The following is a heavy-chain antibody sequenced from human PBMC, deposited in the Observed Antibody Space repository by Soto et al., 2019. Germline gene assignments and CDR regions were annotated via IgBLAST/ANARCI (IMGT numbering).Heavy chain of an antibody. D-gene: IGHD4-17*01. J-gene: IGHJ4*02. CDR1: GFTVSSNF. V-gene: IGHV3-66*01. Sequence: EVQLVVSGGALVQPGGSLRLSCVASGFTVSSNFMSWVRQAPGKGLEWVSIIFSGGSTYYTDSVKGRFTISRDNSKNTLYLQMNSLRADDTAVYYCASRRNPYGAYDYWGQGTLVTVSS. CDR3: ASRRNPYGAYDY. CDR2: IFSGGST.